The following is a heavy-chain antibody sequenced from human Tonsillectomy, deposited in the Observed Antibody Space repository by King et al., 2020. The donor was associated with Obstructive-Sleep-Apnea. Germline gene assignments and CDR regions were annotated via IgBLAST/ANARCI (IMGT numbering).Heavy chain of an antibody. CDR1: GFTFSSYA. J-gene: IGHJ4*02. D-gene: IGHD3-10*01. CDR2: ISYDGSNK. CDR3: ARDMVRGVQPPYYFDY. Sequence: VQLVESGGGVVQPGRSLRLSCAASGFTFSSYAMHWVRQAPGKGLEWVAVISYDGSNKYYADSVKGRLTISRDNTKNTLYLQTNSLRAEDTAVYYCARDMVRGVQPPYYFDYWGQGTLVTVSS. V-gene: IGHV3-30-3*01.